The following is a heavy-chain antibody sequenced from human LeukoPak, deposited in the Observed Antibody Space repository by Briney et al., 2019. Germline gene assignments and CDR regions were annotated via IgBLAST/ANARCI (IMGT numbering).Heavy chain of an antibody. D-gene: IGHD1-26*01. Sequence: SETLSLTCTVSGGSISSSSYYWGWIRQPPGKGLEWIGSIYYSGSTYYNPSLKSRVTISVDTSKNQFSLKLSSVTAADTAVYYCAANLELQPSYWGQGTLVTVSS. CDR2: IYYSGST. V-gene: IGHV4-39*01. CDR3: AANLELQPSY. CDR1: GGSISSSSYY. J-gene: IGHJ4*02.